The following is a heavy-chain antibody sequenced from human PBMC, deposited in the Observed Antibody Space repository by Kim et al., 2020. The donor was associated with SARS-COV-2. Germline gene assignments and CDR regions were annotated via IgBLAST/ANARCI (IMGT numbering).Heavy chain of an antibody. V-gene: IGHV1-2*06. Sequence: ASVKVSCKASGYTFTGYYMHWVRQAPGQGLEWMGRINPNSGGTNYAQKFQGRVTMTRDTSISTAYMELSRLRSDDTAVYYCAREGSWWTYYYDSSGPRPFDIWGQGTMVTVSS. D-gene: IGHD3-22*01. CDR1: GYTFTGYY. CDR3: AREGSWWTYYYDSSGPRPFDI. J-gene: IGHJ3*02. CDR2: INPNSGGT.